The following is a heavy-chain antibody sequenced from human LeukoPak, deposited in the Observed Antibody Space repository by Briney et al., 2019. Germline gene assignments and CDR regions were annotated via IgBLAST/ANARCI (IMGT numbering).Heavy chain of an antibody. CDR3: ASGDYRGQGY. Sequence: SETLSLTCTVSGGSISTYYWTWIRQPPVKGLEWIGRIYTSGSTNYNPSLKSRVTMSVDTSKNQLSLKLSSVTAADTAVYYGASGDYRGQGYWGQGTLVTVSS. D-gene: IGHD4-17*01. CDR1: GGSISTYY. V-gene: IGHV4-4*07. CDR2: IYTSGST. J-gene: IGHJ4*02.